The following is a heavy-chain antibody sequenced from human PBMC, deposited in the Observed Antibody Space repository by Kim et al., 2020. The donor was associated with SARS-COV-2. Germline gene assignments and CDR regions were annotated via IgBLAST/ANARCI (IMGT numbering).Heavy chain of an antibody. V-gene: IGHV3-30*18. CDR2: ISNDGSDV. CDR1: GFTFSSYG. CDR3: GKVKKLLILDY. Sequence: GGSLRLSCAASGFTFSSYGMHWVRQAPGKGLEWVAVISNDGSDVHYADSVRGRFTISRDNSKNTLYLQMNSLRAEDTAVYYCGKVKKLLILDYWGQGTLVTVSS. J-gene: IGHJ4*02. D-gene: IGHD1-26*01.